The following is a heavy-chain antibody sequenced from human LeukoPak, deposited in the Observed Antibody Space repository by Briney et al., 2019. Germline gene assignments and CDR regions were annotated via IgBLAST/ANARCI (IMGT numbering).Heavy chain of an antibody. Sequence: AGGSLRLSCAASGFIFTDFAMSWVRQAPGQGLEWVAATSGGGTIPYYADSVKGRFTISRDNSKNTLYLQMNSLGAEDTAVYYCAKGVPSTYYDFWSGYELHAFDIWGQGTMVTVSS. CDR2: TSGGGTIP. CDR3: AKGVPSTYYDFWSGYELHAFDI. D-gene: IGHD3-3*01. V-gene: IGHV3-23*01. J-gene: IGHJ3*02. CDR1: GFIFTDFA.